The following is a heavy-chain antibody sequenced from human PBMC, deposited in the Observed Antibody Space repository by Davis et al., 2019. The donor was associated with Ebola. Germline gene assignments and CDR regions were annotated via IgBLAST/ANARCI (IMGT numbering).Heavy chain of an antibody. J-gene: IGHJ4*02. D-gene: IGHD2-8*01. Sequence: AASVKVSCKASGYTFTGFYIHWARQAPGQGLEWLGWINPNTGGTNLAQKFQGWVTMTRDTSTSTAYMELRSLRSDDTAVYYCARGLEMGYWGQGTLVTVSS. V-gene: IGHV1-2*04. CDR2: INPNTGGT. CDR3: ARGLEMGY. CDR1: GYTFTGFY.